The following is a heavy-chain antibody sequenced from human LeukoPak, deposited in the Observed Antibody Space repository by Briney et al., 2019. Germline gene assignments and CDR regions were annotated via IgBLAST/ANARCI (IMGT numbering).Heavy chain of an antibody. CDR3: ARTLWSVSYFDY. D-gene: IGHD3-3*01. J-gene: IGHJ4*02. V-gene: IGHV4-4*02. CDR2: IYHSGNT. Sequence: PSGTLSLTCAVSGGSISSSNWWNWVRQPPGKGLEWIGEIYHSGNTNYNPSLKSRVTISVDKSKNQFSLRLSSVTAADTAVYYCARTLWSVSYFDYWGQGTLVTVSS. CDR1: GGSISSSNW.